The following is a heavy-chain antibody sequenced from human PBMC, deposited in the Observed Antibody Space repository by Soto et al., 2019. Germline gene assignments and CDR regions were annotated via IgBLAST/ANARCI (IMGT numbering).Heavy chain of an antibody. Sequence: PGGSLRLSCAASGFTFSSYGMHWVRQAPGKGLEWVAVISYDGSNKYYADSVKGRFTISRDNSKNTLYLQMNSLRAEDTAVYYCAKDPYSSSPGNDYYYYGMDVWGQGTTVTVSS. D-gene: IGHD6-13*01. V-gene: IGHV3-30*18. CDR3: AKDPYSSSPGNDYYYYGMDV. J-gene: IGHJ6*02. CDR2: ISYDGSNK. CDR1: GFTFSSYG.